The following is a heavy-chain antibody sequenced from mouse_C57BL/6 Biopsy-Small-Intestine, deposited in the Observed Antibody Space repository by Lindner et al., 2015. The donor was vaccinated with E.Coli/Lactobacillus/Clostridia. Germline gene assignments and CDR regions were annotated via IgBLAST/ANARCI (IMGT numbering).Heavy chain of an antibody. CDR1: GYTFTDYY. J-gene: IGHJ2*01. D-gene: IGHD1-1*01. Sequence: VQLQESGPVLVKPGASVKMSCKASGYTFTDYYMNWMKQSHGKSLEWIGVINPYSGGTSYNQKFKGKATLTVDKSSSTAYMELNSLTSEDSAVYYCARHYYGSSYYFDFWGQGTTLTVSS. CDR3: ARHYYGSSYYFDF. CDR2: INPYSGGT. V-gene: IGHV1-19*01.